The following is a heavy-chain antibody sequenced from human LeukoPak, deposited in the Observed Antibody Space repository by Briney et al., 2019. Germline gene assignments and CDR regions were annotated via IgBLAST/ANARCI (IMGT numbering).Heavy chain of an antibody. J-gene: IGHJ4*02. CDR3: ARVQGVTETLYYFDY. CDR2: IYTSGTT. V-gene: IGHV4-4*07. CDR1: GGSISSYY. Sequence: SETLSLTCTASGGSISSYYWSWIRQPAGKGLEWIGRIYTSGTTNYNPSLKSRVTMSVDTSKNQFSLRLSSVTAAATAVYYCARVQGVTETLYYFDYWGQGTLVTVSS. D-gene: IGHD2-21*02.